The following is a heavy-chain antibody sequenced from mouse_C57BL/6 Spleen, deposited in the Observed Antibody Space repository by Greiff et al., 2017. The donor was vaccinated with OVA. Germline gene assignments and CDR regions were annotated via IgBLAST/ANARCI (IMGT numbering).Heavy chain of an antibody. Sequence: EVKLVESGPELVKPGASVKMSCKASGYTFTDYNMHWVKQSHGKSLEWIGYINPNNGGTSYNQKFKGKATLTVNKSSSTAYMELRSLTSEDSAVYYCARELGQGGYFDYWGQGTTLTVSS. CDR3: ARELGQGGYFDY. CDR2: INPNNGGT. J-gene: IGHJ2*01. V-gene: IGHV1-22*01. D-gene: IGHD4-1*01. CDR1: GYTFTDYN.